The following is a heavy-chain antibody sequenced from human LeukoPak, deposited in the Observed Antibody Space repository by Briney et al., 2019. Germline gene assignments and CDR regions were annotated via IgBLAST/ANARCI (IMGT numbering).Heavy chain of an antibody. CDR2: FDPEDGET. D-gene: IGHD3-22*01. Sequence: ASVKVSCKVSGYTLTELSMHWVRQAPGKGLGWMGGFDPEDGETIYAQKFQGRVTMTEDTSTDTAYVELSSLRSEDTAVYYCATASSGYYFRPDYWGQGTLVTVSS. J-gene: IGHJ4*02. CDR3: ATASSGYYFRPDY. CDR1: GYTLTELS. V-gene: IGHV1-24*01.